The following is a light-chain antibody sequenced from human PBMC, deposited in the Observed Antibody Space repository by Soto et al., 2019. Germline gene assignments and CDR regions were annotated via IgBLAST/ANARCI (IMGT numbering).Light chain of an antibody. V-gene: IGLV4-69*01. CDR1: SGHGNYV. J-gene: IGLJ2*01. Sequence: QSVLTQSPSASASLGASVKLTCTLGSGHGNYVIAWHQQQPEKGPRYLMKVKSDGSHTKGDGIPDRFSGSSSGAERYLAISSLQSEDEADYYCQTWDTGIVVFGGGTKLTVL. CDR2: VKSDGSH. CDR3: QTWDTGIVV.